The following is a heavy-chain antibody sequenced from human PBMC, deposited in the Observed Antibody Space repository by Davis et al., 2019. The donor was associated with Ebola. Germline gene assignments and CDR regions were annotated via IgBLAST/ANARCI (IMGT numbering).Heavy chain of an antibody. CDR3: TTPGGQDSGYDVFDI. CDR1: GYTFTSYD. Sequence: AASVKVSCKASGYTFTSYDINWVRQATGQGLEWMGWMNPNSGNTGYAQKFQDRVTITTDTSASTAYMELSSLTSEDTALYYCTTPGGQDSGYDVFDIWGQGTMVTVSS. V-gene: IGHV1-8*01. CDR2: MNPNSGNT. J-gene: IGHJ3*02. D-gene: IGHD5-12*01.